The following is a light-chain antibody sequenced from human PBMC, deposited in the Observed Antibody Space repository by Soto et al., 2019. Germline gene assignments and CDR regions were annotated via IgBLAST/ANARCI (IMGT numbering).Light chain of an antibody. CDR3: FSYAGSNNFV. V-gene: IGLV2-8*01. Sequence: QSALTQPPSASGSPGQSVTISCTGTSSDVGGYNYVSWYQQHPGKPPKLIIYEVSKRPSGVPDRFSGSKSGNTASLTVSGLQDEDEADYYCFSYAGSNNFVFGTGTKLTVL. CDR2: EVS. J-gene: IGLJ1*01. CDR1: SSDVGGYNY.